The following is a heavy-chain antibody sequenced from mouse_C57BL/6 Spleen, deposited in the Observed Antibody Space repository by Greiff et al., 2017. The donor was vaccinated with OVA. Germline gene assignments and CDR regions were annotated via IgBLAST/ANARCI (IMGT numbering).Heavy chain of an antibody. Sequence: QVQLQQPGAELVKPGASVKLSCKASGYTFTSYWMHWVKQRPGQGLEWIGMIHPNSGSTNYNEKFKSKATLTVDKSSSTAYMQLSSLTSEDSAVDYGARGGYDEDYYAMDYWGQGTSVTVSS. J-gene: IGHJ4*01. D-gene: IGHD2-2*01. CDR1: GYTFTSYW. V-gene: IGHV1-64*01. CDR3: ARGGYDEDYYAMDY. CDR2: IHPNSGST.